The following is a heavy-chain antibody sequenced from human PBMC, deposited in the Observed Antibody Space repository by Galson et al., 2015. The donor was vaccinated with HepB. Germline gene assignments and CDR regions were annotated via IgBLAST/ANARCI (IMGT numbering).Heavy chain of an antibody. CDR1: GFTFSSYE. V-gene: IGHV3-48*03. CDR3: ARGRGYDFWSGYSSVDY. CDR2: ISSSGSTI. J-gene: IGHJ4*02. Sequence: SLRLSCAASGFTFSSYEMNWVRQAPGKGLEWVSYISSSGSTIYYADSVKGRFTISRDNAKNSLYLQMNSLRAEDTAVYYCARGRGYDFWSGYSSVDYWGQGTLVTVSS. D-gene: IGHD3-3*01.